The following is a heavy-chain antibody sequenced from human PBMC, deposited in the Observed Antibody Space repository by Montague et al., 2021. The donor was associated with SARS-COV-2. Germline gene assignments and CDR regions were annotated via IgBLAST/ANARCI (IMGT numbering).Heavy chain of an antibody. D-gene: IGHD5-12*01. V-gene: IGHV4-34*01. CDR2: INHSGYT. CDR3: ASAPRYSFGFWAY. J-gene: IGHJ4*02. Sequence: SETLSLTCAVCGASSSNYYWSWIRQSPGKGLEWVGEINHSGYTDYNPSLESRLTISLDTSKKQSSLKMTSVTAADTAIYYCASAPRYSFGFWAYWGQGTLVSVSS. CDR1: GASSSNYY.